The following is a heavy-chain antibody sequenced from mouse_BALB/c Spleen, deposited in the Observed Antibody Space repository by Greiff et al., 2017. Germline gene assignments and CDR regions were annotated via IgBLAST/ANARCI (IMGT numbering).Heavy chain of an antibody. CDR2: IYPYNGGT. J-gene: IGHJ4*01. V-gene: IGHV1S29*02. CDR3: ARSRAYYYGSSYAMDY. D-gene: IGHD1-1*01. CDR1: GYTFTDYN. Sequence: EVKLMESGPELVKPGASVKISCKASGYTFTDYNMHWVKQSHGKSLEWIGYIYPYNGGTGYNQKFKSKATLTVDNSSSTAYMELRSLTSEDSAVYYCARSRAYYYGSSYAMDYWGQGTSVTVSS.